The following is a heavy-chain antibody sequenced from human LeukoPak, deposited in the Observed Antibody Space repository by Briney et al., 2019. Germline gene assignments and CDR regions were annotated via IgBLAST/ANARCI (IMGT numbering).Heavy chain of an antibody. CDR2: ISWNSGSI. CDR3: ARGHYGSGSYPDY. CDR1: GLTFDDYA. D-gene: IGHD3-10*01. J-gene: IGHJ4*02. Sequence: PGGSLRLSCAASGLTFDDYAMHWVRQAPGKGLEWVSGISWNSGSIGYADSVKGRFTISRDNAKNSLYLQMNSLRAEDTALYYCARGHYGSGSYPDYWGQGTLVTVSS. V-gene: IGHV3-9*01.